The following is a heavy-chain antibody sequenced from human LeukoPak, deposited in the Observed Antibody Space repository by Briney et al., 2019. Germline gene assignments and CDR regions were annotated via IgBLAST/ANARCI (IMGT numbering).Heavy chain of an antibody. Sequence: GRSLRLSCAASGFTFSSYWMSWVRQAPGKGLEWVANIKQDGSEKYYVDSVKGRFTISRDNAKNSLYLQMNSLRAEDTAVYYCATDDQYSSSSRVVDYWGQGTLVTVSS. V-gene: IGHV3-7*01. CDR2: IKQDGSEK. CDR3: ATDDQYSSSSRVVDY. D-gene: IGHD6-6*01. CDR1: GFTFSSYW. J-gene: IGHJ4*02.